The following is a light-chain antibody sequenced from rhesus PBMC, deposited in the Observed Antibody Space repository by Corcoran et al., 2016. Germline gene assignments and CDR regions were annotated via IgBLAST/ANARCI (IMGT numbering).Light chain of an antibody. J-gene: IGKJ4*01. CDR3: QQRNTYPLT. Sequence: DIHMTQSPSSLSASIGDTVIITCRASQGISDVFAWYQQKPWKAPKLLFYGVYNLQIGVPSRFSGSGSGTDFTLTISSLQPEDFGVYYCQQRNTYPLTFGGGTKVEIK. CDR1: QGISDV. CDR2: GVY. V-gene: IGKV1-33*01.